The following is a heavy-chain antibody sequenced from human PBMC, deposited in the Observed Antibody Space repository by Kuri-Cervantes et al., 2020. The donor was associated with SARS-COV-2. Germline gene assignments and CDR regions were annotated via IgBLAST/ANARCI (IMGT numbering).Heavy chain of an antibody. Sequence: GSLRLSCTVSGGSISSYYWSWIRQPPGKGLEWIGYIYYSGSTNYNPSLKSRVTISVDTSKNQLSLKLSSVTAADTAVYYCTRAGYDNSGYYYSFDFWGQGTLVTVSS. D-gene: IGHD3-22*01. CDR2: IYYSGST. CDR1: GGSISSYY. CDR3: TRAGYDNSGYYYSFDF. J-gene: IGHJ4*02. V-gene: IGHV4-59*01.